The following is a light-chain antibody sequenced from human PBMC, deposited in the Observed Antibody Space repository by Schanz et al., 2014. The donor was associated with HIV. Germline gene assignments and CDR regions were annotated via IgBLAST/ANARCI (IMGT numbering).Light chain of an antibody. Sequence: QSALTQPPSASGSPGQSVTISCTGTSSDVGGHDRVSWYQQYPGKAPKLLIYEVDKRPLGVPDRFSGSKSGNTASLTISGLQAEDEADYYCCSYAGSSTPYVFGAGTKLTVL. CDR1: SSDVGGHDR. CDR2: EVD. J-gene: IGLJ1*01. CDR3: CSYAGSSTPYV. V-gene: IGLV2-8*01.